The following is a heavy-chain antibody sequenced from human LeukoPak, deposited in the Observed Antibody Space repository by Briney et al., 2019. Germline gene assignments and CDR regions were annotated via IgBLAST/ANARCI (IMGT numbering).Heavy chain of an antibody. Sequence: SETLSLTCTVSGGSISSSSYFWGWIRQPPGRGLEWIGTLYYSGTTSYNPSLQSRFTITVYTSKNQFSRKLSSVTAAHTSIYYCARLNAYSSSWHYFDSWGQGTLVTVSS. CDR3: ARLNAYSSSWHYFDS. CDR2: LYYSGTT. D-gene: IGHD6-13*01. V-gene: IGHV4-39*01. J-gene: IGHJ4*02. CDR1: GGSISSSSYF.